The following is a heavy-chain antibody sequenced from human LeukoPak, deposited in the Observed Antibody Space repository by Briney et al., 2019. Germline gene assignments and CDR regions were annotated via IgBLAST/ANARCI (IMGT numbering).Heavy chain of an antibody. J-gene: IGHJ5*02. CDR2: IKQDGSEK. D-gene: IGHD3-22*01. V-gene: IGHV3-7*01. CDR3: ARVVVVVITSWFDP. Sequence: QAGGSLRLSCAASGFTFSSYWMSWVRQAPGKGLEWVANIKQDGSEKYYVDSVKGRFTISRDNAKNSLYLQMNSLRAEDTAVYYCARVVVVVITSWFDPWGQGTLVTVSS. CDR1: GFTFSSYW.